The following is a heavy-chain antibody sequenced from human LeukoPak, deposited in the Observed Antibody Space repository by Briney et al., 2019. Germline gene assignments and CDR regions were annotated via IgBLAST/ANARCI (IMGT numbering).Heavy chain of an antibody. J-gene: IGHJ4*02. CDR1: GFTFSSYV. D-gene: IGHD1-26*01. CDR2: ITSSGDST. V-gene: IGHV3-23*01. CDR3: AKENPVGGTNYFDY. Sequence: GGSLRLSCAASGFTFSSYVMSWVRQAPGKGLEWVSAITSSGDSTYYADSVKGRFTISRDNSKNTLSLQMNSLRAEDTAVYYCAKENPVGGTNYFDYWGQGTLVTVPS.